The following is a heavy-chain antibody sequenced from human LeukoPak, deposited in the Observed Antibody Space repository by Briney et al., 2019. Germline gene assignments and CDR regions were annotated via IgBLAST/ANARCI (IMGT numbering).Heavy chain of an antibody. CDR1: GGAISSGGYY. D-gene: IGHD3-16*02. V-gene: IGHV4-31*03. CDR3: ARGDPLRY. CDR2: MFYSGGT. Sequence: SQTLSLTCTVSGGAISSGGYYWSWIRQHPEKGPEWIGHMFYSGGTYYNPSPKSRVSMSVDTSQNHFSLKLTSVTAADTAVYYCARGDPLRYWGQGIRVTVSS. J-gene: IGHJ4*02.